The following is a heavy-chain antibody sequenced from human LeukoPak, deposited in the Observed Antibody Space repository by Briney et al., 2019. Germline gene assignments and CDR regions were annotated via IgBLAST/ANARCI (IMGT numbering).Heavy chain of an antibody. J-gene: IGHJ6*03. CDR1: GYSFSSGYY. CDR3: ARQTYGSGSYYYYYMDV. CDR2: IYHSGST. D-gene: IGHD3-10*01. Sequence: SETLSLTCAVSGYSFSSGYYWGWIRQPPGKGLEWIGSIYHSGSTYYNPSLKSRVTISVDTSKNQFSLKLSSVTAADTAVYYCARQTYGSGSYYYYYMDVWGKGTTVTVSS. V-gene: IGHV4-38-2*01.